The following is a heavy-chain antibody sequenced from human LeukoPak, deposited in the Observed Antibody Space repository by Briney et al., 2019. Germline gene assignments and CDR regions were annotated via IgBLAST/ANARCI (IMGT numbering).Heavy chain of an antibody. CDR2: TIPIFGTA. V-gene: IGHV1-69*13. J-gene: IGHJ5*02. Sequence: SVKVSCKASGGTFSSYAISWVRQAPGQGLEWMGGTIPIFGTANYAQKFQGRVTITADESTSTAYMELSSLRSEDTAVYYCARLGYCSGGSCYGYWFDPWGQGTLVTVSS. D-gene: IGHD2-15*01. CDR3: ARLGYCSGGSCYGYWFDP. CDR1: GGTFSSYA.